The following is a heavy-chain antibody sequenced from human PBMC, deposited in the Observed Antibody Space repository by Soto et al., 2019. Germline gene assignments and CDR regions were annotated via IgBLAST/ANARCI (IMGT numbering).Heavy chain of an antibody. J-gene: IGHJ6*02. D-gene: IGHD3-10*01. V-gene: IGHV4-34*01. Sequence: PSETLSLTCAVYGGSFSGYYWSWIRQPPGKGLEWIGEINHSGSTNYNPSLKSRVTKSVDTSKNQFSLKLSSVTAADTVLYYCAKRNSGSYYYYYGMDVWGQGTTVTVSS. CDR1: GGSFSGYY. CDR2: INHSGST. CDR3: AKRNSGSYYYYYGMDV.